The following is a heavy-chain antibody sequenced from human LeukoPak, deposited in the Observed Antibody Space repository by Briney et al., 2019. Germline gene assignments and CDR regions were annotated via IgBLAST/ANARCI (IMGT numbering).Heavy chain of an antibody. CDR3: ARVQQLGDFDY. Sequence: GGSLRLSCAASGFTFSTYSMNWVRQAPGKGLEWVSSISGTRTYIYYADSVKGRFTISRDNAKNSLYLQMNSLRAEDTAVYYCARVQQLGDFDYWGQGTLVTVSS. D-gene: IGHD6-13*01. CDR1: GFTFSTYS. J-gene: IGHJ4*02. V-gene: IGHV3-21*01. CDR2: ISGTRTYI.